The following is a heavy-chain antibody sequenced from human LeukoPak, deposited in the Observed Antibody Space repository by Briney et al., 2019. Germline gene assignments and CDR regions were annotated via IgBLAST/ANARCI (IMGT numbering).Heavy chain of an antibody. Sequence: PGGSLRLSCAASGFTFSSYAMSRVRQAPGKGLEWVSAISGSGGSTYYADSVKGRFTISRDNSKNTLYLQMNSLRAEDTAVYYCAKGRSGGSCNRGGCYFDYWGQGTLVTVSS. CDR1: GFTFSSYA. CDR2: ISGSGGST. CDR3: AKGRSGGSCNRGGCYFDY. J-gene: IGHJ4*02. V-gene: IGHV3-23*01. D-gene: IGHD2-15*01.